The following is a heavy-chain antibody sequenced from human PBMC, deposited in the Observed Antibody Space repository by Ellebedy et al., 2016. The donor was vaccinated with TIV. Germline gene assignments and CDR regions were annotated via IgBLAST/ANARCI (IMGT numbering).Heavy chain of an antibody. D-gene: IGHD4-23*01. V-gene: IGHV3-9*01. J-gene: IGHJ4*02. Sequence: SLKISXAASGFTFDDYAMHWVRQAPGKGLEWVSGISWNSGSIGYADSVKGRFTISRDNAKNSLYLQMNSLRAEDTAVYYCARGRRVVGGPLDYWGQGTLVTVSS. CDR1: GFTFDDYA. CDR2: ISWNSGSI. CDR3: ARGRRVVGGPLDY.